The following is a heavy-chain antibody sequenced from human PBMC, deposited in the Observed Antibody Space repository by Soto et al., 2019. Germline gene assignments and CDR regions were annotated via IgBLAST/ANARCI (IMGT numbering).Heavy chain of an antibody. CDR3: AVAEVREILTDQATGMAV. V-gene: IGHV1-69*01. J-gene: IGHJ6*02. Sequence: QVQLVQSGAEVKHPGSSVKVSCKASGGTLSDYAVSWVRQARGQGLEWMGGIMPTLDSANYAQKFQGRLTITADESTSTGNMELSSLTSDDTAIYCCAVAEVREILTDQATGMAVWGQGTTVTVSS. CDR2: IMPTLDSA. D-gene: IGHD6-19*01. CDR1: GGTLSDYA.